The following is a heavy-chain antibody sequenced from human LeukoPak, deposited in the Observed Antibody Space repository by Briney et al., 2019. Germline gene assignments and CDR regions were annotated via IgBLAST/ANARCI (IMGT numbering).Heavy chain of an antibody. Sequence: NPSETLSLTCAVYGASFSGYYWSWLRQPPGKGLEWIGYMYYSGSANYNPSLKSRVTISVDTSKNQFSLNLTSVTAADTAVYYCARFTPQGYGWGGYNRFDPWGQGTLVTVSS. CDR3: ARFTPQGYGWGGYNRFDP. D-gene: IGHD3-16*01. CDR1: GASFSGYY. V-gene: IGHV4-59*01. CDR2: MYYSGSA. J-gene: IGHJ5*02.